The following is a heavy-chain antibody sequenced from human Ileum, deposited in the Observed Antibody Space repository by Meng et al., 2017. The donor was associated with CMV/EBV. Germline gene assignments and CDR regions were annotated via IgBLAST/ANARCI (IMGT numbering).Heavy chain of an antibody. CDR1: GFTFSSYS. V-gene: IGHV3-48*04. Sequence: GGSLRLSCAASGFTFSSYSMNWVRQAPGKGLEWVSYISSSSSTKYYADSVQRRFTISRDNAKNSLYLQMDSLRAEDTAVYYCARDSNWAFDYWGQGTLVTVSS. CDR3: ARDSNWAFDY. J-gene: IGHJ4*02. CDR2: ISSSSSTK. D-gene: IGHD7-27*01.